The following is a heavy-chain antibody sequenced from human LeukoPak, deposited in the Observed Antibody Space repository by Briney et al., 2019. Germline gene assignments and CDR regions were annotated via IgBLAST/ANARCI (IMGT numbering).Heavy chain of an antibody. D-gene: IGHD3-9*01. Sequence: SETLSLTCTVSGGSISSYYWSWIRQPPGKGLEWIGYIYYSGSTNYNPSLKSRVTISVDTSKNLFSLKLSSVTAADTAVYYCARDRRMTGPFDPWGQGTLVTVSS. CDR3: ARDRRMTGPFDP. CDR2: IYYSGST. V-gene: IGHV4-59*12. CDR1: GGSISSYY. J-gene: IGHJ5*02.